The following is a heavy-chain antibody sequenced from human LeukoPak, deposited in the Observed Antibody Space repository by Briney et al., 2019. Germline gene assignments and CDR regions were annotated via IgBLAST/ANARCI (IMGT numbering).Heavy chain of an antibody. V-gene: IGHV3-20*04. J-gene: IGHJ4*02. CDR2: INWNGGST. CDR3: AKDYRSYGYLDY. Sequence: GSLRLSCAASGFTFDDYGMSWVRQAPGKGLEWVSGINWNGGSTGYADSVKGRFTISRDNAKNSLYLQMNSLRTEDTALYYCAKDYRSYGYLDYWGQGTLVTVSS. CDR1: GFTFDDYG. D-gene: IGHD5-18*01.